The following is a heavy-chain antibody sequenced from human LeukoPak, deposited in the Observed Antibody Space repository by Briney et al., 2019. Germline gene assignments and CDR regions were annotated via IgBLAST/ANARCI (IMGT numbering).Heavy chain of an antibody. CDR3: ARDRVNWNDVGGLFDY. CDR1: GFTVSSNY. Sequence: PGGSLRLSCAASGFTVSSNYMSWVRQAPGKGLEWVSLIYSGGSTSYADSVKGRFTFSRDNSKNTLYLQMNSLRAEDTAVYYCARDRVNWNDVGGLFDYWGQGTLATVSS. J-gene: IGHJ4*02. CDR2: IYSGGST. D-gene: IGHD1-1*01. V-gene: IGHV3-53*01.